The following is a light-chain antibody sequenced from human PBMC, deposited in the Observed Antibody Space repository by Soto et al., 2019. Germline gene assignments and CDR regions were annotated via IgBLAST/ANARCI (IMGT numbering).Light chain of an antibody. CDR1: QSVSSSY. J-gene: IGKJ4*01. CDR2: GAS. V-gene: IGKV3-20*01. CDR3: QHYRTS. Sequence: EIVLTQSPGTLSLSPGERATLSCRASQSVSSSYLAWYQQTPGQAPRQLIYGASSRATGIPDRFSGSGSGTDFTLTITIREPEDFAVYFCQHYRTSFGGGTRVELK.